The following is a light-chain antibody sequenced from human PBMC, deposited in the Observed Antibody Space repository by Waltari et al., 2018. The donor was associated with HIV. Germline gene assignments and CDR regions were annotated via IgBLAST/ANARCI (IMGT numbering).Light chain of an antibody. V-gene: IGLV2-8*01. CDR3: SSFAGTHKL. CDR2: EVT. J-gene: IGLJ2*01. Sequence: QSALTQSPSASGSPGQSVNISCSGANSDISDYNYVSWYQQHSDRPPKLIIFEVTKRPSGAPDRFSGSKSCNTASLFVSGLQPEDEATYFCSSFAGTHKLFGGGTKLTVL. CDR1: NSDISDYNY.